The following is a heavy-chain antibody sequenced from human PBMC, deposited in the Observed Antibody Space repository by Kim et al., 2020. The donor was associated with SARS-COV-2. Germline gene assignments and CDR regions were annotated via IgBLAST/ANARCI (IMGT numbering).Heavy chain of an antibody. CDR3: ARDTYYYDSSGYQDAFDI. V-gene: IGHV4-30-2*05. J-gene: IGHJ3*02. D-gene: IGHD3-22*01. Sequence: KSRVTISVDTSKNQFSLKLSSVTAADTAVYYCARDTYYYDSSGYQDAFDIWGQGTMVTVSS.